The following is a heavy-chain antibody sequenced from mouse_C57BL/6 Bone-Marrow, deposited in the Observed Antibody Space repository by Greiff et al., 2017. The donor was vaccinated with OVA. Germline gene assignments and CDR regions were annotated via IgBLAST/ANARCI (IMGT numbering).Heavy chain of an antibody. V-gene: IGHV1-55*01. J-gene: IGHJ2*01. CDR2: IYPGSGST. CDR1: GYTFTSYW. Sequence: QVQLQQPGAELVKPGASVKMSCKASGYTFTSYWITWVKQRPGQGLEWIGDIYPGSGSTNYTEKFKSKATLTVDTSSSTAYMQLSSLTSEDSAVYYCARGGGYDVAYYFDYWGQGTTLTVSS. CDR3: ARGGGYDVAYYFDY. D-gene: IGHD2-2*01.